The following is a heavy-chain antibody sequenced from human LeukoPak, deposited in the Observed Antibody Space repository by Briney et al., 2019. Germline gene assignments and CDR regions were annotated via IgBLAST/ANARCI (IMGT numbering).Heavy chain of an antibody. Sequence: RASVKVSCKASGYTFTSYDINWVRQATGLGLEWMGWMNPNSGNTGYAQKFQGRVTMTRNTSISTAYMELSSLRSEDTAVYYCARQLWFGEKNWFDPWGQGTLVTVSS. D-gene: IGHD3-10*01. CDR2: MNPNSGNT. CDR3: ARQLWFGEKNWFDP. J-gene: IGHJ5*02. CDR1: GYTFTSYD. V-gene: IGHV1-8*01.